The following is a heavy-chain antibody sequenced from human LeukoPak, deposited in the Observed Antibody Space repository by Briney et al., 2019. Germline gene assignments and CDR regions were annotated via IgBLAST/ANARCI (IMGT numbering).Heavy chain of an antibody. CDR3: ARGDQLWYNFDY. CDR1: GFTFSNYA. J-gene: IGHJ4*02. V-gene: IGHV3-30-3*01. CDR2: ISYDGSNK. Sequence: GGSLRLSCAAPGFTFSNYAIPWVRQAPGKGLEWVAVISYDGSNKYYGDAVKGRFTISRDNSKNTLHLQMNSLRGGDTAVYYCARGDQLWYNFDYWGQGTLVTDSP. D-gene: IGHD5-18*01.